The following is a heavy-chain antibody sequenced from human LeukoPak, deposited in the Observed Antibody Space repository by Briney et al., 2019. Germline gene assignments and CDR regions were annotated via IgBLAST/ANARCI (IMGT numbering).Heavy chain of an antibody. CDR1: GFTFSGYY. D-gene: IGHD2-15*01. V-gene: IGHV3-11*03. CDR3: ARFRGYCSGSTCYPYYFDF. CDR2: ITTRSTYT. Sequence: GGSLRLSCAASGFTFSGYYMTWIRQAPGKGLEWVSFITTRSTYTDYADSVKGRFTFSRDDATNSLYLQMNSLRAEDTAIYYCARFRGYCSGSTCYPYYFDFWGPGTLVTVSS. J-gene: IGHJ4*02.